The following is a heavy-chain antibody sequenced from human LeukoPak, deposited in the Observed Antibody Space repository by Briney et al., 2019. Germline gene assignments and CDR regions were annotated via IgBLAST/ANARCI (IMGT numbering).Heavy chain of an antibody. D-gene: IGHD2-2*01. CDR1: GYTFTGYY. Sequence: ASVKVSCKASGYTFTGYYMHWVRQAPGQGLEWMGWINPNSGGTNYAQKFQGRVTMTRDTSISTAYMELSRLRSDDTAVYYCARVGYCSSTSCLYPTGYWGQGTLVTVSS. CDR3: ARVGYCSSTSCLYPTGY. CDR2: INPNSGGT. V-gene: IGHV1-2*02. J-gene: IGHJ4*02.